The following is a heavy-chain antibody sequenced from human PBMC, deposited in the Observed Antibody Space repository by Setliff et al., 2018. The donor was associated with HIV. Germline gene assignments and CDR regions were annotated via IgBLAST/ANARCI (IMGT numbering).Heavy chain of an antibody. CDR1: GFTFSDYY. D-gene: IGHD3-10*01. CDR2: ISSSSSSYT. J-gene: IGHJ6*03. Sequence: PGGSLRLSCAASGFTFSDYYMSWIRQAPGKGLEWVSYISSSSSSYTNYADSVKGRFTISRDNAKNSLYLQVNSLRAEDTAVYYCARYIGDLTFTFYYYYMDVWGEGTAVTVSS. V-gene: IGHV3-11*03. CDR3: ARYIGDLTFTFYYYYMDV.